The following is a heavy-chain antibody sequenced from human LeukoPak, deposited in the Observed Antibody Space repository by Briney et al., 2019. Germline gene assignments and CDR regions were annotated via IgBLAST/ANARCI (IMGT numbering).Heavy chain of an antibody. V-gene: IGHV3-23*01. D-gene: IGHD1-14*01. CDR1: GXTFSTYA. J-gene: IGHJ4*02. CDR2: ISGSGGKT. Sequence: PGGSLRLSCAASGXTFSTYAMSWVRQAPGKGLEWVSAISGSGGKTYYADSVKGRFTISRDNSKNTLYLQMNSLRADDTAVYYCAKETARPAGVFEYWGQGTRVTVSS. CDR3: AKETARPAGVFEY.